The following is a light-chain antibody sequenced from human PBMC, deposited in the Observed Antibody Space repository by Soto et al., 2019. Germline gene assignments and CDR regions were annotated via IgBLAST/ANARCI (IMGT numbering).Light chain of an antibody. Sequence: QSALTQPASVPGSPGQSITISCTGTSSDVGGYNYVSWSQQHPGKAPKLIIYEVSNRPSGVSNRFSGSKSGNTASLTISGLQAEDEADYYCSSYTTTDTYVFGTGTKLTVL. CDR3: SSYTTTDTYV. CDR2: EVS. J-gene: IGLJ1*01. CDR1: SSDVGGYNY. V-gene: IGLV2-14*01.